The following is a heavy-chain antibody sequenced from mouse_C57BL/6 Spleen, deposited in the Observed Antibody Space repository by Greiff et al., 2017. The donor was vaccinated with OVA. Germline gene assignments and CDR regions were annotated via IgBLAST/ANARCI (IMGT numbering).Heavy chain of an antibody. V-gene: IGHV1-74*01. CDR2: IHPSDSDT. J-gene: IGHJ3*01. CDR3: AMTTHDGNYPFAY. Sequence: QVQLQQPGAELVKPGASVKVSCKASGYTFTSYWMHWVKQRPGQGLEWIGRIHPSDSDTNYNQKFKGKATLTVDKSSSTAYMQLSSLTSEDSAVYYCAMTTHDGNYPFAYWGQGTLVTVSA. CDR1: GYTFTSYW. D-gene: IGHD2-1*01.